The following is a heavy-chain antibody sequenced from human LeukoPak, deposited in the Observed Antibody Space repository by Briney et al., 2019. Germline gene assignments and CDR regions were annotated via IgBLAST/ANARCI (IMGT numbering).Heavy chain of an antibody. CDR2: IYYSGST. J-gene: IGHJ3*02. V-gene: IGHV4-39*02. CDR1: GDSISSSSYY. D-gene: IGHD4-17*01. CDR3: ARPTTVHAFDI. Sequence: PSETLSLTCTVSGDSISSSSYYWGWIRQPPGKGLEWIGSIYYSGSTYYNPSLKSRVTISVDTSKNHFSLKLSSVPAADTAVYYCARPTTVHAFDIWGQGTMVTVSS.